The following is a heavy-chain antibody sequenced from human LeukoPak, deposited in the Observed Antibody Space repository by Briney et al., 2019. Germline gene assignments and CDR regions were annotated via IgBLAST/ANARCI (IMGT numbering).Heavy chain of an antibody. J-gene: IGHJ6*04. V-gene: IGHV3-48*01. CDR2: ISSSGRTV. CDR1: GFTFSSYN. Sequence: GGSLRLSCAGSGFTFSSYNMNWVRQAPGKGLEWISYISSSGRTVYYAESVRGRFAISRDNARSSLYLQMAGLTAEDTAVYYCATTLDSALDVWGNGTTVTVSS. CDR3: ATTLDSALDV. D-gene: IGHD3/OR15-3a*01.